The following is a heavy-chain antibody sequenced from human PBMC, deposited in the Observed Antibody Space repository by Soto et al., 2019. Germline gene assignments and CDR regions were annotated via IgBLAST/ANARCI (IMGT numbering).Heavy chain of an antibody. CDR3: AKGVPGIAVAGTGYFQH. D-gene: IGHD6-19*01. V-gene: IGHV3-30-3*01. J-gene: IGHJ1*01. CDR2: ISYDGYNK. CDR1: GFTFSSYA. Sequence: GGSLRLSCAASGFTFSSYAMHWVRQAPGKGLEWVAVISYDGYNKYYADSVKGRFTISRDNSKNTLYLQMNSLRAEDTAVYYCAKGVPGIAVAGTGYFQHWGQDTLVTVSS.